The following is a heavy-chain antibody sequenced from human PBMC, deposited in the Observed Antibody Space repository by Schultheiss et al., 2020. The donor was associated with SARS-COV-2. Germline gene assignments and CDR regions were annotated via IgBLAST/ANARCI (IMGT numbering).Heavy chain of an antibody. J-gene: IGHJ5*02. CDR2: ISGSGGST. D-gene: IGHD6-13*01. V-gene: IGHV3-48*02. Sequence: GGSLRLSCAASGFTFSSYSMNWVRQAPGKGLEWVSAISGSGGSTYYADSVKGRFTISRDNAKNSLYLQMNSLRDEDTAVYYCARCPLPYSSRDWFDPWGQGTLVTVSS. CDR1: GFTFSSYS. CDR3: ARCPLPYSSRDWFDP.